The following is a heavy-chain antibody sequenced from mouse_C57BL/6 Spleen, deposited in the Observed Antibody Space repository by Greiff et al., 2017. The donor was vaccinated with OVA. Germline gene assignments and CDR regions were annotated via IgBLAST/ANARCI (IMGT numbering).Heavy chain of an antibody. CDR2: IHPNSGST. J-gene: IGHJ4*01. CDR3: ARHSSGYAYAMDY. Sequence: QVQLQQPGAELVKPGASVKLSCKASGYTFTSYWMHWVKQRPGQGLEWIGMIHPNSGSTNYNEKFKSKATLTVDKSSSTAYMQLSSLTSEDSAVYYCARHSSGYAYAMDYWGQGTSVTVSS. CDR1: GYTFTSYW. V-gene: IGHV1-64*01. D-gene: IGHD3-1*01.